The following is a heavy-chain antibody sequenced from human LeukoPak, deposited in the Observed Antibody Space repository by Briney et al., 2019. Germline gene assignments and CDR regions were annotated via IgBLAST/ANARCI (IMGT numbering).Heavy chain of an antibody. V-gene: IGHV3-48*04. Sequence: GGSLRLSCAASGFTFSSYSMNWVRQAPGKGLEWVSYISSVGSTIYYADSVKGRFTISRDNAKNSLYLQMNSLRAEDTAVYYCARWGRAAAGYYYGMDVWGQGTTVTVSS. J-gene: IGHJ6*02. CDR2: ISSVGSTI. D-gene: IGHD6-13*01. CDR3: ARWGRAAAGYYYGMDV. CDR1: GFTFSSYS.